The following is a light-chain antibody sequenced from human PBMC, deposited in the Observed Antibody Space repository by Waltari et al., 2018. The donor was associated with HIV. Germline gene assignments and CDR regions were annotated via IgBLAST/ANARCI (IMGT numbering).Light chain of an antibody. J-gene: IGLJ3*02. V-gene: IGLV1-47*01. CDR3: AAWEDSLSGPV. Sequence: QSVLTQPPAASGTPGQSVTISCPGRCSNLRHNYVYWYQQLPGTAPKVLIYRSNQRPSGVPDRFSGSKSGTSAALAISGLRSEDEADYYCAAWEDSLSGPVFGGGTKLIVL. CDR2: RSN. CDR1: CSNLRHNY.